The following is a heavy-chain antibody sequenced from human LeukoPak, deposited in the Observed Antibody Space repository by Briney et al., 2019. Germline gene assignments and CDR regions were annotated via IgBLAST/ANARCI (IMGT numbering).Heavy chain of an antibody. CDR1: GFTFSSYA. J-gene: IGHJ4*02. CDR2: ISGSGGST. CDR3: AKDPRSDWNYISSPGIIDY. V-gene: IGHV3-23*01. Sequence: PGGTLRLSCAASGFTFSSYAMNWVRQAPGKGLEWVSPISGSGGSTYYADSVKGRFTISRDNSKNTLYLQMNSLRAEDTAVYYCAKDPRSDWNYISSPGIIDYWGQGTLVTVSS. D-gene: IGHD1-7*01.